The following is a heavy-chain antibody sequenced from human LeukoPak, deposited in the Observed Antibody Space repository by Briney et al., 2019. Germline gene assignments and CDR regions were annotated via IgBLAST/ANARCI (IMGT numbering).Heavy chain of an antibody. CDR3: ARDRSSGTFDSFGI. J-gene: IGHJ3*02. D-gene: IGHD1-26*01. CDR1: GYTLTELP. V-gene: IGHV1-24*01. CDR2: FDPEDGET. Sequence: GASVKVSCKVSGYTLTELPMHWVRQAPGKGLEWMGGFDPEDGETIYAQKFQGRVTITADESTSTVHMELSSLTSEDTAMYYCARDRSSGTFDSFGIWGPGTMVTVSS.